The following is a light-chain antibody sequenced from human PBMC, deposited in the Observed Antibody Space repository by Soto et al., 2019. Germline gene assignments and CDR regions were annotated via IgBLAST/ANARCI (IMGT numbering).Light chain of an antibody. CDR3: QQYNTWPRT. J-gene: IGKJ1*01. CDR2: GAS. Sequence: ETVITQSPATLSVSPGERVTLSCRASQSVSSDLAWYQQKPGQAPRLLIFGASTRATNIPARFTGSRSGTDFTLTISSLQSEDFAVYYCQQYNTWPRTFGQGTKVDIK. V-gene: IGKV3-15*01. CDR1: QSVSSD.